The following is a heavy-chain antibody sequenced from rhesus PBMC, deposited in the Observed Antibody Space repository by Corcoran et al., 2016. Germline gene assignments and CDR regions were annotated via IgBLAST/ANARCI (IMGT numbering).Heavy chain of an antibody. D-gene: IGHD1-44*02. CDR1: GGSISSSNW. CDR3: ARGIVGASFFDY. J-gene: IGHJ4*01. V-gene: IGHV4-65*02. Sequence: QVQLQESGPGLVKPSETLSLTCGVSGGSISSSNWWSWIRQPPGKGLEWIGNIGGSTGSTYYTPSLTSRVTISKDTSKTQFSLKLSSVTAADTAVYYCARGIVGASFFDYWGQGVLVTVSS. CDR2: IGGSTGST.